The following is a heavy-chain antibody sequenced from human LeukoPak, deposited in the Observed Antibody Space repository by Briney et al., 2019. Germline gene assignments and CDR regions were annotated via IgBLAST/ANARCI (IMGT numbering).Heavy chain of an antibody. CDR3: AKRYYDSSGRNPLPFDY. CDR2: ISGSGGST. J-gene: IGHJ4*02. Sequence: PGGSLRLSCAASGFTFSSYAMSWVRQAPGKGLEWVSAISGSGGSTYYADSVKGRFTISRDNSKNTLYLQMNSLRAEDTAVYYCAKRYYDSSGRNPLPFDYWGQGTLVTVSS. D-gene: IGHD3-22*01. CDR1: GFTFSSYA. V-gene: IGHV3-23*01.